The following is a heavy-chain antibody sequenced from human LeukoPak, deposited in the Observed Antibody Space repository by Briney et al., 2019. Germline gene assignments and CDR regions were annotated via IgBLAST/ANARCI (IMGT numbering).Heavy chain of an antibody. CDR1: GGSISSYY. J-gene: IGHJ4*02. Sequence: PSETLSLTCTVSGGSISSYYWSWIRQPPGKGLEWIGYIYYSGSTNYNPSLKSRVTISVDTSKNQFSLKLSSVTAADTAVYYCARGLIAMATGFDYWGQGTLVTVSS. CDR2: IYYSGST. CDR3: ARGLIAMATGFDY. V-gene: IGHV4-59*01. D-gene: IGHD5-18*01.